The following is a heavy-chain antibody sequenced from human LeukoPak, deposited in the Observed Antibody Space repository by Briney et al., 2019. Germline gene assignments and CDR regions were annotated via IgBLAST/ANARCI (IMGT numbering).Heavy chain of an antibody. Sequence: SETLSLTCAVYGTSFNRYYRSWIRQTPGRGLEWIGEIDHIGRASYNPSLKSRATISVDTSKNQFSLTLRSVTAADMGVYFCAMPGFCTATICSHYFESWGQGTLVTVSS. J-gene: IGHJ5*01. CDR1: GTSFNRYY. V-gene: IGHV4-34*01. CDR2: IDHIGRA. D-gene: IGHD2-15*01. CDR3: AMPGFCTATICSHYFES.